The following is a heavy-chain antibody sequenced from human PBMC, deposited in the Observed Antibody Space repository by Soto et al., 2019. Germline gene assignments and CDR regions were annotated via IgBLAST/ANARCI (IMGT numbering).Heavy chain of an antibody. CDR1: GYNFPSHW. CDR2: IYPSDSDS. CDR3: ARRSRSGYDWVGYNWFDP. V-gene: IGHV5-51*01. D-gene: IGHD5-12*01. J-gene: IGHJ5*02. Sequence: LKISCKGSGYNFPSHWIAWVRQMPGKGLEWMGLIYPSDSDSSYSPSFQGLVTISVDKSISTAYLQWSSLEASDSGIYYCARRSRSGYDWVGYNWFDPWGQGTLVTVSS.